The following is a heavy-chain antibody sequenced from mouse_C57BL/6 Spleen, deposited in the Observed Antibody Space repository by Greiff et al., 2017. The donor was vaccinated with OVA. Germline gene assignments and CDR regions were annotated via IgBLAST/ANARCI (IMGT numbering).Heavy chain of an antibody. Sequence: VQLQQSGPELVKPGASVKISCKASGYTFTDYYMHWVKQSHGKSLEWIGDINPNNGGTSYNQKFKGKATLTVDKSSSTAYMELRSLTSEDAADYYCARDVVRMDYWGQGTSVTVSS. CDR1: GYTFTDYY. J-gene: IGHJ4*01. V-gene: IGHV1-26*01. CDR2: INPNNGGT. D-gene: IGHD1-1*01. CDR3: ARDVVRMDY.